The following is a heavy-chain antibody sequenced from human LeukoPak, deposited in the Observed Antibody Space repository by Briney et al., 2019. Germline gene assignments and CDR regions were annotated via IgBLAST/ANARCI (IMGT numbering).Heavy chain of an antibody. CDR1: GGSFSGYY. CDR2: INHSGST. V-gene: IGHV4-34*01. Sequence: PSETLSHTCAVYGGSFSGYYWSWIRQPPGKGLEWIGEINHSGSTNYNPSLKSRVTISVDTSKNQFSLKLSSVTAADTAVYYCAGSSGYYYYYYGMDVWGQGTTVTVSS. D-gene: IGHD3-22*01. J-gene: IGHJ6*02. CDR3: AGSSGYYYYYYGMDV.